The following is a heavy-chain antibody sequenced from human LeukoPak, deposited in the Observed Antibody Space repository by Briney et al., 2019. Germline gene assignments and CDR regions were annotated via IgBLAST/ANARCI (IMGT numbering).Heavy chain of an antibody. CDR1: GFTFSSYE. Sequence: GGSLRLSCAASGFTFSSYEMNWVRQAPGKGLEWVSYISSSGSTIYYADSVKGRFTVSRDNAKNSLYLQMNSLRAEDTAVYYCARAPQVIEISWSAPWGRGTLVTVSS. V-gene: IGHV3-48*03. D-gene: IGHD2-21*01. J-gene: IGHJ5*02. CDR3: ARAPQVIEISWSAP. CDR2: ISSSGSTI.